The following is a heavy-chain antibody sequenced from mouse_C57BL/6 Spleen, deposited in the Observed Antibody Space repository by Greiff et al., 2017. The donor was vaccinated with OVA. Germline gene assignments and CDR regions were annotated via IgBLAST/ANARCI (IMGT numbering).Heavy chain of an antibody. CDR1: GFTFSDYG. Sequence: EVQRVESGGGLVQPGGSLKLSCAASGFTFSDYGMAWVRQAPRKGPEWVAFIGNLAYSIYYADTVTGRFTISRENAKNTLYLEMSSLRSEDTAMYYCARQGTTGGYFDVWGTGTTVTVSS. CDR2: IGNLAYSI. V-gene: IGHV5-15*01. D-gene: IGHD1-1*01. J-gene: IGHJ1*03. CDR3: ARQGTTGGYFDV.